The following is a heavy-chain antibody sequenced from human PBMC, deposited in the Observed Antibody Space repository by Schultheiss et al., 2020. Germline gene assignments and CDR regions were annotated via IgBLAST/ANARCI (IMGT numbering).Heavy chain of an antibody. V-gene: IGHV3-23*01. D-gene: IGHD2-15*01. CDR2: ISGSGGST. J-gene: IGHJ6*03. CDR3: ARGIGYMDV. CDR1: GFSFSSYA. Sequence: GGSLRLSYAASGFSFSSYAMSWVRQAPGKGLEWVSAISGSGGSTYYADSVKGRFTISRDNSKNTLYLQMNSLRAEDTALYHCARGIGYMDVWGKGTTVTVSS.